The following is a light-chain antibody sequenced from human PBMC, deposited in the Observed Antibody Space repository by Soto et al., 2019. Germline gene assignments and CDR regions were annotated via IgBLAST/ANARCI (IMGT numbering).Light chain of an antibody. J-gene: IGKJ1*01. CDR1: HSVSTSQ. CDR2: GAS. Sequence: EIVLPQSPGTRSLSPGERATLSCRASHSVSTSQLAWYQQKPGQAPRLLISGASSRATGIPASFRGSGSGRDFTPTISSREQEAVAVYYCQQYGSSPRTFGQGTKVEIK. CDR3: QQYGSSPRT. V-gene: IGKV3-20*01.